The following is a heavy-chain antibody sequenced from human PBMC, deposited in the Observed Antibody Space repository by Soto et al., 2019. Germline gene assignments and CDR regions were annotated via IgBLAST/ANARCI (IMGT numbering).Heavy chain of an antibody. CDR1: GFTFSCYA. CDR2: ISGSGGST. V-gene: IGHV3-23*01. CDR3: AGGTRSRYCSSTSCFV. J-gene: IGHJ4*02. Sequence: PGGSLRLSCAASGFTFSCYAMSWVRQAPGKGLEWVSAISGSGGSTYYADSVKGRFTITRDNSKNTLYLQMNSLRAEDTAVYYYAGGTRSRYCSSTSCFVWGQGTLVTVSS. D-gene: IGHD2-2*01.